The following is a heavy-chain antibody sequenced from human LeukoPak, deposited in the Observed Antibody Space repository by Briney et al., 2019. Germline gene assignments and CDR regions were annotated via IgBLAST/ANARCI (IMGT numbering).Heavy chain of an antibody. Sequence: GGSLRLSCAVSGFTFSDYYMSWIRQAPGKGLEWVSYISSSGSTIYYADSVKGRFTISRDNAKNSLYLQMNSLRAEDTAVYYCARDWYYYDSSGYAEQFDYWGQGALVTVSS. CDR2: ISSSGSTI. D-gene: IGHD3-22*01. CDR1: GFTFSDYY. CDR3: ARDWYYYDSSGYAEQFDY. J-gene: IGHJ4*02. V-gene: IGHV3-11*01.